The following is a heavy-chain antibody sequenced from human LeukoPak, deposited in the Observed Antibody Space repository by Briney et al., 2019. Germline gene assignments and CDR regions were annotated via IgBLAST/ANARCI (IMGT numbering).Heavy chain of an antibody. D-gene: IGHD3-10*01. Sequence: SETLSLTCTVSDGSISSSTFYWGWIRQPPGRGLEGIGSIKSGDTTYYNPSLKSRVTMFVDTSKNQVSLELNSVTAADTAVYYCARQRAWFGEWAFEYWGQGTLVTVSS. V-gene: IGHV4-39*01. CDR3: ARQRAWFGEWAFEY. CDR1: DGSISSSTFY. CDR2: IKSGDTT. J-gene: IGHJ4*02.